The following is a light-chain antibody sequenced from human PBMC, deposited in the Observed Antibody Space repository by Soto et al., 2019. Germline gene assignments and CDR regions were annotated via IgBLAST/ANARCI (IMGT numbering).Light chain of an antibody. J-gene: IGLJ2*01. Sequence: QAVVTQSPSVSGAPGQRVTISCTGSSSNIGAGYDVHWYQHLPGRAPKLLIYGKNNRPSGVPDRFSGSKSGTSASLAITGLQADDEADYYCQSYDSSLSGHVVFGGGTKLTVL. V-gene: IGLV1-40*01. CDR3: QSYDSSLSGHVV. CDR1: SSNIGAGYD. CDR2: GKN.